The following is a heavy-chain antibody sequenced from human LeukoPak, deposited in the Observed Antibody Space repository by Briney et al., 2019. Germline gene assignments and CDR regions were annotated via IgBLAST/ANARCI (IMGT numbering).Heavy chain of an antibody. CDR1: GDSLSSNSAA. V-gene: IGHV6-1*01. Sequence: PSQTLSLTCAISGDSLSSNSAAWNWIRQSPSRGLEWLGRTYYRSQWYNDYAVSVKSRITINPDTSKNQFSLQLNSVTPEDTAVYYCARAQSPLLNYYDSLGAFDIWGQGTMVTVSS. CDR2: TYYRSQWYN. J-gene: IGHJ3*02. D-gene: IGHD3-22*01. CDR3: ARAQSPLLNYYDSLGAFDI.